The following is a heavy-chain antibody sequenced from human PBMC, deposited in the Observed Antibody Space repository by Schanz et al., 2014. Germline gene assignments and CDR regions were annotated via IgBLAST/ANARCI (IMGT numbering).Heavy chain of an antibody. CDR2: IHSTGGTT. J-gene: IGHJ4*02. CDR3: ARDSHRRVAVPGY. CDR1: EYTFTRHY. V-gene: IGHV1-46*01. D-gene: IGHD6-19*01. Sequence: QVQLVQSGSELTRPGTAVKVSCKASEYTFTRHYMHWVRQAPGQGLEWMGIIHSTGGTTSHAQKFQGRVTMTRDTSTSTVYMELSSLRSEDTAVYYCARDSHRRVAVPGYWGQGTLVTVSS.